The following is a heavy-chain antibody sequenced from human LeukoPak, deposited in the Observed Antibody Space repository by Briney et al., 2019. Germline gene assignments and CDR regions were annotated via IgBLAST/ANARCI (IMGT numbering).Heavy chain of an antibody. V-gene: IGHV3-21*01. D-gene: IGHD3-9*01. CDR2: ISSSSSYI. J-gene: IGHJ6*02. Sequence: PGGSLRLSCAASGFTFSSYSMNWVRQAPGKGLEWVSSISSSSSYIYYADSVKGRFTISRDNAKNSLYLQMNSLRAEDTAVYYCARTWGYYDILTGYPESMDVWGQGTTVTVSS. CDR1: GFTFSSYS. CDR3: ARTWGYYDILTGYPESMDV.